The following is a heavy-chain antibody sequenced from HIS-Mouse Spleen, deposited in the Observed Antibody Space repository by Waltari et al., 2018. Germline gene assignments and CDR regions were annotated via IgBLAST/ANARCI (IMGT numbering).Heavy chain of an antibody. D-gene: IGHD4-4*01. CDR2: MNPNSGTT. CDR1: GYTFTSYD. Sequence: HVQLVQSGAEVQKPGASVKVSCKASGYTFTSYDIIWVRQATGQGLEWMGGMNPNSGTTGYAQKFQGRVTMTRNTSISTAYMELSSLRSEDTAVYYCARGHDYSNYFDYWGQGTLVTVSS. CDR3: ARGHDYSNYFDY. J-gene: IGHJ4*02. V-gene: IGHV1-8*01.